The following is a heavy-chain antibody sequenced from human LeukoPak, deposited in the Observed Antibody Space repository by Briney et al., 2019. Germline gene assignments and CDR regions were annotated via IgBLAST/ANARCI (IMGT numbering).Heavy chain of an antibody. Sequence: GRSLRLSCAASGFTFDDYAMHWVRQAPGKGLEWVSGINWNGGSTGYADSVKGRFTISRDNAKNSLYLQMNSLRAEDTALYYCAKKRRQDDAFDIWGQGTMVTVSS. CDR1: GFTFDDYA. CDR3: AKKRRQDDAFDI. D-gene: IGHD6-25*01. J-gene: IGHJ3*02. CDR2: INWNGGST. V-gene: IGHV3-20*04.